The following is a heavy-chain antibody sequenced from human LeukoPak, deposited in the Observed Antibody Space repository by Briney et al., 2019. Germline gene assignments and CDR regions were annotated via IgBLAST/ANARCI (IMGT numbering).Heavy chain of an antibody. V-gene: IGHV4-59*01. CDR2: IYYSGSTNYNT. CDR1: GGSISNYY. Sequence: SETLSLTCTVSGGSISNYYWSWIRQPPGKGLEWIGYIYYSGSTNYNTNYNPSLISRVTISVDTSKNQFSLKLSSVTAADTAVYYCARDVLAAPGTFDYWGQGALVTVSS. J-gene: IGHJ4*02. D-gene: IGHD6-13*01. CDR3: ARDVLAAPGTFDY.